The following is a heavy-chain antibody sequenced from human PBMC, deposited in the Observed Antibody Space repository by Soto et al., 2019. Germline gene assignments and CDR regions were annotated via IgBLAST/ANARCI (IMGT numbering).Heavy chain of an antibody. J-gene: IGHJ5*02. CDR1: GGSIISYY. CDR3: ARGRYCTNGVCYSTRRWFDP. D-gene: IGHD2-8*01. V-gene: IGHV4-39*07. CDR2: IYYSGST. Sequence: SETLSLTCTVSGGSIISYYWGWIRQPPGKELEWIGSIYYSGSTYYNPSLKSRVTISVDTSKNQFSLKLSSVTAADTAVYYCARGRYCTNGVCYSTRRWFDPWGQGTLVTVSS.